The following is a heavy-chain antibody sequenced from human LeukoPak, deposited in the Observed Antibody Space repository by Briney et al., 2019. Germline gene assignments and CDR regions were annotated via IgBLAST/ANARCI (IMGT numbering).Heavy chain of an antibody. J-gene: IGHJ4*02. CDR1: GYTFTSYY. CDR2: INPSGGST. CDR3: ASRIFGVVEEDY. Sequence: ASVKVSCKASGYTFTSYYMHWVRQAPGQGLEWMGIINPSGGSTSYAQKFQGRVTMTRDTSTSTVYMELSSLRSEDTAVYYCASRIFGVVEEDYLGQGTLVTVSS. V-gene: IGHV1-46*01. D-gene: IGHD3-3*01.